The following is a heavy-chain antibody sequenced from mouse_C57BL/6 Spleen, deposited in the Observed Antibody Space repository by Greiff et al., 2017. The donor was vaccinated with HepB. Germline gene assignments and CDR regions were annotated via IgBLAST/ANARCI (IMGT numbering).Heavy chain of an antibody. Sequence: EVKLQQSGPELVKPGASVKISCKASGYTFTDYYMNWVKQSHGKSLEWIGDINPNNGGTSYNQKFKGKATLTVDKSSSTAYMELRSLTSEDSAVYYCAREGEFTTVVFDYWGQGTTLTVSS. CDR1: GYTFTDYY. CDR2: INPNNGGT. CDR3: AREGEFTTVVFDY. V-gene: IGHV1-26*01. J-gene: IGHJ2*01. D-gene: IGHD1-1*01.